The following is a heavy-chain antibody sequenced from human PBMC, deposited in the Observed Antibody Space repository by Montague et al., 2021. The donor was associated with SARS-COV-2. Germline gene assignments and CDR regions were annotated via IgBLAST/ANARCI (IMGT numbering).Heavy chain of an antibody. V-gene: IGHV4-59*01. CDR1: GGSIDSFY. J-gene: IGHJ5*02. Sequence: SETLSLTCTVSGGSIDSFYWSWIRQPPGKGLEWIGYIYYSGSTKYNPSLKSRVSVSVDRAKNQVSLKLSSVTAADTAVYYCARAVSVRRAVNWFDPWGQGTLVTVSS. CDR2: IYYSGST. D-gene: IGHD3-10*01. CDR3: ARAVSVRRAVNWFDP.